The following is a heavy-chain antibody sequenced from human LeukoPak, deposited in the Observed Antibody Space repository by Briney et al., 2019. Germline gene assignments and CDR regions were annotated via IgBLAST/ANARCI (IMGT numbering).Heavy chain of an antibody. J-gene: IGHJ4*02. CDR3: AKGYYDSAEGHFDH. D-gene: IGHD3-22*01. V-gene: IGHV3-23*01. CDR1: GFTFGSYA. Sequence: ARGPLRLSCAASGFTFGSYAMSWVRQAPGKGLEWVSAISASGISTYYADSVKGRFTISRDKSENTLYLRMNSLRAEDTAVYYCAKGYYDSAEGHFDHWGQGTLVTVSS. CDR2: ISASGIST.